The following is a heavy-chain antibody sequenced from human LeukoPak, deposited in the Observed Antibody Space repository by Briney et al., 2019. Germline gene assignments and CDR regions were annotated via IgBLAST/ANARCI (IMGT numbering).Heavy chain of an antibody. CDR2: IKQDGSEL. Sequence: GGSLRLSCAASGFTFSDYWMSWVRQAPGKGLECVANIKQDGSELYYVDSVKGRFTISRDNAKNSLYLQMNSLRAEDTAVYYCARDKVVGATYFDYWGQGTLVTVSS. CDR1: GFTFSDYW. CDR3: ARDKVVGATYFDY. D-gene: IGHD1-26*01. J-gene: IGHJ4*02. V-gene: IGHV3-7*01.